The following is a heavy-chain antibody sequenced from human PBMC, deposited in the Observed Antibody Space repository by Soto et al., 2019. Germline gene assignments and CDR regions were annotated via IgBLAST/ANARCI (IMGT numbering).Heavy chain of an antibody. V-gene: IGHV4-59*01. Sequence: PSETLSLTCTVSGGSISSYYWSWIRQPPGKGLEWIGYIYYSGSTNYNPSLKSRVTISVDTSKNQFSLKLSSVTAADTAVYYCARVRAAAGKGAVGRYYYYYGMDVWGQGTTVTVS. CDR1: GGSISSYY. CDR2: IYYSGST. J-gene: IGHJ6*02. CDR3: ARVRAAAGKGAVGRYYYYYGMDV. D-gene: IGHD6-13*01.